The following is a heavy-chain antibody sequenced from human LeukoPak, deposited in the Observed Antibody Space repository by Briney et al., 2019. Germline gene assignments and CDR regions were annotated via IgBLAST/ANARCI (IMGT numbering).Heavy chain of an antibody. D-gene: IGHD6-19*01. J-gene: IGHJ6*02. Sequence: ASVKVSCTASGYTFTGYYMHWVRHAPGQGHEWMGWINPNSGGTNYAQKFQGRVTMTRDTSISTAYMELSRLRSDDTAVYYCARDRASIAVAADYGMGVWGQGTTVTVSS. CDR3: ARDRASIAVAADYGMGV. CDR1: GYTFTGYY. CDR2: INPNSGGT. V-gene: IGHV1-2*02.